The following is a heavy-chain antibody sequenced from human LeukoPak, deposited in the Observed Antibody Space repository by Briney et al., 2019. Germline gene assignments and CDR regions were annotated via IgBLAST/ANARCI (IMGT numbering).Heavy chain of an antibody. CDR2: IWYDGSNK. V-gene: IGHV3-33*06. CDR1: GFTFSSYG. CDR3: AKDTGYYYDSSGMDY. J-gene: IGHJ4*02. Sequence: GGSLRLSCAASGFTFSSYGMHWVRQAPGKGLEWVAVIWYDGSNKYYADSVKGRFTISRDNPKNTLYLQMNSLRAEDTAVYYCAKDTGYYYDSSGMDYWGQGTLVTVSS. D-gene: IGHD3-22*01.